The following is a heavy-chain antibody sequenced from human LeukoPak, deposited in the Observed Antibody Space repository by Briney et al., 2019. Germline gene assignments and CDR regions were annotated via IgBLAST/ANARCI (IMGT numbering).Heavy chain of an antibody. V-gene: IGHV1-2*02. D-gene: IGHD4-17*01. Sequence: ASVNVSCMASGYTFTGYYMHWVRQAPGQGLEWMGWINPNSGGTNYAQKFQGRVTMARDTSISTAYMELSRLRSDDTAVYYCARTRGYGDFYFDYWGQGTLVTVSS. CDR1: GYTFTGYY. CDR3: ARTRGYGDFYFDY. CDR2: INPNSGGT. J-gene: IGHJ4*02.